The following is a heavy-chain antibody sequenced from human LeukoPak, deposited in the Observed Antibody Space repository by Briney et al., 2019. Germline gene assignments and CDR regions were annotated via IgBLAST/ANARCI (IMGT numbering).Heavy chain of an antibody. CDR1: GGSISSYY. D-gene: IGHD4-17*01. Sequence: PSETLSLTCTVSGGSISSYYWSWIRQHPGKGLEWIGYIYYSGSTYYNPSLKSRVTISVDTSKNQFSLKLSSVTAADTAVYYCARGGPWVTTYYYYMDVWGKGTTVTVSS. CDR2: IYYSGST. V-gene: IGHV4-59*06. J-gene: IGHJ6*03. CDR3: ARGGPWVTTYYYYMDV.